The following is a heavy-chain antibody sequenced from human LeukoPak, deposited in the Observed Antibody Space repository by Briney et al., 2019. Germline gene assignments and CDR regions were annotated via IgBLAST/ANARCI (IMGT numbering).Heavy chain of an antibody. CDR2: ISGSGGST. Sequence: GGSLRLSCAASGFTFSSYAMSWVRQAPGKGLEWVSAISGSGGSTYYADSVKGRFTISRDNSKNTLYLQMNSLRAEDTAVYYCAKGSSIRYYYDSSGYYSDYWGPGTLVTVSS. J-gene: IGHJ4*02. CDR1: GFTFSSYA. CDR3: AKGSSIRYYYDSSGYYSDY. V-gene: IGHV3-23*01. D-gene: IGHD3-22*01.